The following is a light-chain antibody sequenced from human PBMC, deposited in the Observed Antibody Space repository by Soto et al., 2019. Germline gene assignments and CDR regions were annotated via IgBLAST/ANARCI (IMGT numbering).Light chain of an antibody. J-gene: IGLJ2*01. V-gene: IGLV1-47*02. Sequence: QAVVTQPPSASGTPGQRVTISCSGSSSNIGNNYVYWYQHLPGTAPKLLIYSTNQRPSGVPDRFSASKSGSSASLAISGLRSEDEADYYCAAWDDSLNMVFGGGTQLTVL. CDR3: AAWDDSLNMV. CDR1: SSNIGNNY. CDR2: STN.